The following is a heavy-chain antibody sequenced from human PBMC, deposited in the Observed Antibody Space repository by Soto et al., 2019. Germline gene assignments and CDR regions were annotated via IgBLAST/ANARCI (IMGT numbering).Heavy chain of an antibody. CDR1: GGTFSSYA. D-gene: IGHD3-3*01. CDR3: ARGTIFGVVIRYYYYGMDV. CDR2: IIPIFGTA. J-gene: IGHJ6*02. Sequence: ASVKVSCKASGGTFSSYAISWVRQAPGQGLEWMGGIIPIFGTANYAQKFQGRVTITADESTSAAYMELSSLRSEDTAVYYCARGTIFGVVIRYYYYGMDVWGQGTTVTVSS. V-gene: IGHV1-69*13.